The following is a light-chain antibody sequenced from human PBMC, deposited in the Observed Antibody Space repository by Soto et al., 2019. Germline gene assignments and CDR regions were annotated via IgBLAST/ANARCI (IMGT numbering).Light chain of an antibody. CDR1: QSVSNN. V-gene: IGKV3-15*01. CDR2: GAS. CDR3: QQYNSWPPR. J-gene: IGKJ1*01. Sequence: EIVMTQSPATLSVFPGERATLSCRASQSVSNNLAWYQQKLGQAPRLLIYGASTRATGIPARFSGSGSATEFTLTISSLQSGDFAVYYCQQYNSWPPRFGQGTKVDIK.